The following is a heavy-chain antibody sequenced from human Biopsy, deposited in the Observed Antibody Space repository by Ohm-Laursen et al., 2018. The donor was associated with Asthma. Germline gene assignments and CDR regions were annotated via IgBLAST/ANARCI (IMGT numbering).Heavy chain of an antibody. CDR2: IGWNGATR. CDR1: GLSFEDYA. Sequence: SLRLSCAASGLSFEDYAMHWVRQPQGKGLEWVSGIGWNGATRVYADSVKGRFTISRDNSKNTLYLQMNSLRAEDTAVYYCAGGVVGDSPLCNYWGQGTLVTVSS. D-gene: IGHD2-21*02. V-gene: IGHV3-9*01. J-gene: IGHJ4*02. CDR3: AGGVVGDSPLCNY.